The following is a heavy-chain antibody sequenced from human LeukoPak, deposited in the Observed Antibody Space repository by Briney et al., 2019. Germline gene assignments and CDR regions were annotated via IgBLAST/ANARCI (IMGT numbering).Heavy chain of an antibody. Sequence: GGSLRLSCTASGFTFGDYSMTWFGQAPGKGWEWVSFIRNKASGGTTEHAASVRGRFTTSRDDSKSIAYLQMNSLKTEDTALYYCTRDRIMTDFWGQGTLVTVSS. J-gene: IGHJ4*02. CDR3: TRDRIMTDF. CDR1: GFTFGDYS. V-gene: IGHV3-49*03. CDR2: IRNKASGGTT. D-gene: IGHD2-15*01.